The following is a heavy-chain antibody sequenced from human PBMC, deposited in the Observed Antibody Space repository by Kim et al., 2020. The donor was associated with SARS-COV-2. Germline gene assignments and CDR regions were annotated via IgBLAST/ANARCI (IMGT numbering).Heavy chain of an antibody. Sequence: SETLSLTCAVSGGSISSSNWWSWVRQPPGKGLEWIGEIYHSGSTNYNPSLKSRVTISVDKSKNQFSLKLSSVTAADTAVYYCARKAYSSGWYSVPGRYYYGMDVWGQGTTVTVSS. CDR2: IYHSGST. V-gene: IGHV4-4*02. D-gene: IGHD6-19*01. CDR1: GGSISSSNW. J-gene: IGHJ6*02. CDR3: ARKAYSSGWYSVPGRYYYGMDV.